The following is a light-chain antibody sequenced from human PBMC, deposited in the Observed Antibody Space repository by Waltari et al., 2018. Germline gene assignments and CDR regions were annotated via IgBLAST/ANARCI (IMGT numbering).Light chain of an antibody. CDR1: ENIANY. Sequence: DIQMTQAPSSLSASLGDRVIISCRASENIANYVSWYRQKPGTAPELLIYRISSLQSGVPSRFSGGGSGTDFTLTISRLQPEDFATYICQQSYSRPPTFGQGTKVEIK. CDR3: QQSYSRPPT. J-gene: IGKJ2*01. V-gene: IGKV1-39*01. CDR2: RIS.